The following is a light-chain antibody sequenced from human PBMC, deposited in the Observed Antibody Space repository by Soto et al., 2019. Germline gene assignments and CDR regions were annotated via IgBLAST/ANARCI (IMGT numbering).Light chain of an antibody. J-gene: IGLJ2*01. CDR2: EAS. CDR1: SSDVGGYNY. CDR3: SSFAGNNNLV. V-gene: IGLV2-8*01. Sequence: QSVLTQPPSASGSPGQSVTISCTGTSSDVGGYNYVSWYQQHPGKAPKLMISEASKRPSGAPARSSGSKSGNTASRTASGRQAEDEADYYCSSFAGNNNLVFGGGTKLTVL.